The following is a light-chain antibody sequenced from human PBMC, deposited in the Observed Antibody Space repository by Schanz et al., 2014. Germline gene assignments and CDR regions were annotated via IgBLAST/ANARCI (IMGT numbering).Light chain of an antibody. CDR3: QSYDISLSVLYV. J-gene: IGLJ1*01. CDR2: EVS. CDR1: SSDVGSYNL. Sequence: QSALTQPASVSGSPGQSITISCTGTSSDVGSYNLVSWYQQHPGTAPKLMIYEVSNRPSGVPDRFSGSKSGTSASLAITGLQTEDEADYYCQSYDISLSVLYVFGTGTKLTVL. V-gene: IGLV2-14*02.